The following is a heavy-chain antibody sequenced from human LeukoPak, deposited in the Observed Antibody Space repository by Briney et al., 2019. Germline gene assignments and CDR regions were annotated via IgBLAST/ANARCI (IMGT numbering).Heavy chain of an antibody. CDR3: VHRTTVTLVDV. J-gene: IGHJ4*02. Sequence: SGPTLVNPTQTLTLTCTFSGFSLTTDQVVVGWVRQPPGKAPEWLTFIYGNNDKRYSSSLSSRLTITKDTSKNQVVLTMTDMASVDTATYYCVHRTTVTLVDVWGRGTLVTVSS. CDR1: GFSLTTDQVV. V-gene: IGHV2-5*01. D-gene: IGHD4-17*01. CDR2: IYGNNDK.